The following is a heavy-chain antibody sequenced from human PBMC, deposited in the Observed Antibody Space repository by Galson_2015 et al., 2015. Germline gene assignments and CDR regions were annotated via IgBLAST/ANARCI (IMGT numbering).Heavy chain of an antibody. CDR2: ISYDGSNK. CDR1: GFTFSSYA. J-gene: IGHJ4*02. V-gene: IGHV3-30-3*01. D-gene: IGHD4-23*01. CDR3: ARDRVIPWDFDY. Sequence: SLRLSCAASGFTFSSYAMHWVRQAPGKGLEWVAVISYDGSNKYYADSVKGRFTISRDNSKNTLYLQMNSLRAEDTAVYYCARDRVIPWDFDYWGRGTLVTVSP.